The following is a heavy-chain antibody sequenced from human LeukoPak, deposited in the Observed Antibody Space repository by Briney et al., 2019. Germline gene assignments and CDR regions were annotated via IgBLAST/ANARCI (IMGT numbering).Heavy chain of an antibody. CDR1: GASISSYY. D-gene: IGHD3-22*01. V-gene: IGHV4-59*01. CDR2: ISHSGST. Sequence: PSETLSLTCTVSGASISSYYWSWIRQPPGKGLEWIGYISHSGSTNYNPSLKSRVTISVDTSKNQFSLKLSSVTAADTAVYYCARYYYVGSTYYYYLDQWGQGTLVTVSS. J-gene: IGHJ4*02. CDR3: ARYYYVGSTYYYYLDQ.